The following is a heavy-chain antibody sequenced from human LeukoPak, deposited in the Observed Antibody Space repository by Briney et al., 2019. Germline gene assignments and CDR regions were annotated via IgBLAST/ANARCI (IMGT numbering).Heavy chain of an antibody. V-gene: IGHV3-30*03. Sequence: PGGSLRLSCAASGSTFTSHAMHWVRQAPGKGLEWVAVISHDGSEQYHVDSVKGRFTISRDQSKRTLDLQMNSLRVEDTAVYYCVRTPYRRGPFDTWGPGILVTVSA. D-gene: IGHD1-26*01. CDR2: ISHDGSEQ. CDR1: GSTFTSHA. J-gene: IGHJ5*02. CDR3: VRTPYRRGPFDT.